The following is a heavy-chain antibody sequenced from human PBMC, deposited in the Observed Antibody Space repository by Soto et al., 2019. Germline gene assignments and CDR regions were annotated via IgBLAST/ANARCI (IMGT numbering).Heavy chain of an antibody. CDR3: AKGGWGTVLDY. Sequence: EVRLLESGGGLVQPGGSLRLSCAASGFTFSNYALTWVRQAPGKGLEWVSAISGSDGTTYYADSVKGRFTISRDNSMNTLYLQLDSLRGEDTAMYYCAKGGWGTVLDYWGQGTLVTVSS. CDR2: ISGSDGTT. J-gene: IGHJ4*02. CDR1: GFTFSNYA. D-gene: IGHD1-1*01. V-gene: IGHV3-23*01.